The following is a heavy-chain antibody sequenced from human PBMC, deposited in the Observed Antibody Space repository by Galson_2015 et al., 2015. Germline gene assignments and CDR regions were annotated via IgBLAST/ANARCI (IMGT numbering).Heavy chain of an antibody. V-gene: IGHV4-31*03. Sequence: TLSLTCPVSGGSISSGGYYWSWIRQHPGKGLEWIGYIYYSGSTYYNPSLKSRVTILVDTSKNQFSLKLSSVTAADTAVYYCARDFIGCSSTSCYGMDYYYYGMDVWGQGTTVTVSS. CDR3: ARDFIGCSSTSCYGMDYYYYGMDV. CDR2: IYYSGST. J-gene: IGHJ6*02. D-gene: IGHD2-2*01. CDR1: GGSISSGGYY.